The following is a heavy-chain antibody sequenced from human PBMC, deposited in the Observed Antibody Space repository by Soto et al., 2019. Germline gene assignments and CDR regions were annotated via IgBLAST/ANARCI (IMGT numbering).Heavy chain of an antibody. CDR1: GYTFTSYY. CDR3: ARERKNYDSSGYPNAFDI. Sequence: ASVKVSCKASGYTFTSYYMHWVGQAPGQGLAWMGIINPSGGSTSYAQKVQGRVTMTKDTSTSTVDMELSSLRSEDTAVYYCARERKNYDSSGYPNAFDIWGQETMVTVSS. CDR2: INPSGGST. J-gene: IGHJ3*02. D-gene: IGHD3-22*01. V-gene: IGHV1-46*01.